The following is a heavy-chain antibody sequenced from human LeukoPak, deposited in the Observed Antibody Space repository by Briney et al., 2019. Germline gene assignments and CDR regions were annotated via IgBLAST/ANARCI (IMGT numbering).Heavy chain of an antibody. J-gene: IGHJ3*02. D-gene: IGHD3-3*01. V-gene: IGHV1-18*01. CDR3: SRAERITIFGVVIRTDAFDM. CDR2: ISAYNGNT. CDR1: GYTFTSYG. Sequence: ASVKVSCKASGYTFTSYGISWVRQAPGQGLEWMGWISAYNGNTNYAQKLQGRVTMTTDTSTSTAYMELRSLRSDDPAVYYCSRAERITIFGVVIRTDAFDMWGQGTMVTVSS.